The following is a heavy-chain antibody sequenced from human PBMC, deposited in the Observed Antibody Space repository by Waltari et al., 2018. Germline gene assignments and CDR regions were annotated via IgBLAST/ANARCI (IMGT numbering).Heavy chain of an antibody. J-gene: IGHJ3*02. CDR1: GFTFSSYW. D-gene: IGHD3-10*01. V-gene: IGHV3-7*01. CDR3: ARDVFQDAFDI. Sequence: EVQLVESGGGLVQPGGSLRLSCAASGFTFSSYWLIWVRQAPGKGLEWVANIKQDGSEKYYVDSVKGRFTISRDNAKNSLYLQMNSLRAEDTAVYYCARDVFQDAFDIWGQGTMVTVSS. CDR2: IKQDGSEK.